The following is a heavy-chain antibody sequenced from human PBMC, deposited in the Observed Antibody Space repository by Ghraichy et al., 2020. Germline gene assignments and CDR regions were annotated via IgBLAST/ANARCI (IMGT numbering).Heavy chain of an antibody. V-gene: IGHV4-39*01. Sequence: SETLSLTCTVSGGPISRNSYYWGWIRQPPGKGLEWIGNIYYSGGTYYNPSLSGRVTISVDTSKNQFSLKLTSVTAADTAVYYCARQPRPYYDFEGGMDVWGQGTTVTVS. J-gene: IGHJ6*02. CDR3: ARQPRPYYDFEGGMDV. D-gene: IGHD3-3*01. CDR2: IYYSGGT. CDR1: GGPISRNSYY.